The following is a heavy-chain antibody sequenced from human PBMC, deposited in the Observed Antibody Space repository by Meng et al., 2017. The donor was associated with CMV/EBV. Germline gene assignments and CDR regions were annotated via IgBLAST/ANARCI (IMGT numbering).Heavy chain of an antibody. D-gene: IGHD3-3*01. J-gene: IGHJ3*02. CDR3: ARDCRVRFLEWSTPGCDAFDI. CDR2: ISSSGSTI. CDR1: GFTFSSYE. Sequence: GESLKISCAASGFTFSSYEMNWVRQAPGKGLEWVSYISSSGSTIYYADSVKGRFTISRDNAKNSLYLQMNSLRAEDTAVYYRARDCRVRFLEWSTPGCDAFDIWGQGIMVTVSS. V-gene: IGHV3-48*03.